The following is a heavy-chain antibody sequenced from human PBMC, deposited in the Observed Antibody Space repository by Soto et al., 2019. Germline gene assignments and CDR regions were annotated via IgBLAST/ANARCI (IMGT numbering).Heavy chain of an antibody. CDR2: ISGSGGST. D-gene: IGHD6-19*01. J-gene: IGHJ4*02. CDR3: AKGVPLYSSGWYFDY. Sequence: GESLKISCAASGFTFSSYAMSWVRQAPGKGLEWVSAISGSGGSTYYADSVKGRFTISRDNSKNTLYLQMNSLRAEDTAVYYCAKGVPLYSSGWYFDYWGQGTLVTVSS. CDR1: GFTFSSYA. V-gene: IGHV3-23*01.